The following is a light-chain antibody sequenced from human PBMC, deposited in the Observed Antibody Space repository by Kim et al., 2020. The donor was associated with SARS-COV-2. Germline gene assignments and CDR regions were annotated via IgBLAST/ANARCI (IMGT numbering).Light chain of an antibody. J-gene: IGLJ3*02. CDR1: SSDVGGYNY. V-gene: IGLV2-14*03. CDR3: SSYTRSSTWV. Sequence: GQSSTISCTGTSSDVGGYNYVSWYQQHPGKAPKLMIYDVSNRPSGVSNRFSGSKSGNAASLTISGLQAEDEADYYCSSYTRSSTWVFGGGTQLTVL. CDR2: DVS.